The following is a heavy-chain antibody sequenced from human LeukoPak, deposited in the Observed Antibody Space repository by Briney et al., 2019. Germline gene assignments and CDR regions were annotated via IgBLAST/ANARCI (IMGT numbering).Heavy chain of an antibody. CDR2: ISGSGGST. D-gene: IGHD3-10*01. Sequence: GGSLRLSCAASGFTFSSYAMSWVRQAPGKGLEWVSAISGSGGSTYYADSVKGRFTISRDNSKNTLYLQMNSLRAEDTAVYYCANGGLWFGGRSFDYWGQGTLVTVSS. CDR3: ANGGLWFGGRSFDY. J-gene: IGHJ4*02. CDR1: GFTFSSYA. V-gene: IGHV3-23*01.